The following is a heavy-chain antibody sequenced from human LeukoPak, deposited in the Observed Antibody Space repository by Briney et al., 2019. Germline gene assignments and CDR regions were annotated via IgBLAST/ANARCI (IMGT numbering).Heavy chain of an antibody. J-gene: IGHJ6*02. CDR3: ARDRNLEDV. Sequence: GGSLRLSCAASGFTFSSYSMNWVRQAPGKGLEWVSSISSSSTTYIYYADSVKGRFTISRDNAKNSLYLQMNSLRADDTAVYYCARDRNLEDVWGQGTTVTVSS. V-gene: IGHV3-21*01. CDR2: ISSSSTTYI. D-gene: IGHD1-14*01. CDR1: GFTFSSYS.